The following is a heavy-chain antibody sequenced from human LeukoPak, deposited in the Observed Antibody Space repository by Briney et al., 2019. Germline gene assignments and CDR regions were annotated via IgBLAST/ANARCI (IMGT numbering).Heavy chain of an antibody. CDR2: MSYDGSNK. Sequence: GGSLRLSCAASGFTFSSYGMHWVRQAPGKGLEWVSVMSYDGSNKYYAGSVKGRFTISRDNSKNTLYLQMNSLRAEDTAVYYCAKDFRTAAAGSATDYFDYWGQGTLVTVSS. CDR3: AKDFRTAAAGSATDYFDY. V-gene: IGHV3-30*18. CDR1: GFTFSSYG. J-gene: IGHJ4*02. D-gene: IGHD6-13*01.